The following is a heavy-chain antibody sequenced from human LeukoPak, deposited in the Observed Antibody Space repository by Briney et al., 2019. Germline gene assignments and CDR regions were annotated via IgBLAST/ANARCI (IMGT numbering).Heavy chain of an antibody. CDR2: ISGSGGST. V-gene: IGHV3-23*01. Sequence: GGSLTLSCAASGFTFTSYAMSWVRQAPGQGLEWVSTISGSGGSTYYADSVKGRFTISRDNSKNTLYLQMNSLRAEAPAVYYCAKGYGSGSSRYYFDYWGQGTLVTVSS. D-gene: IGHD3-10*01. CDR3: AKGYGSGSSRYYFDY. J-gene: IGHJ4*02. CDR1: GFTFTSYA.